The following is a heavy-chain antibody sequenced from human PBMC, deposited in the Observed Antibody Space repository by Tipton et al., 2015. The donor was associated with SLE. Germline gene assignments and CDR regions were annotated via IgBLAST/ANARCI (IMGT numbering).Heavy chain of an antibody. V-gene: IGHV4-61*08. D-gene: IGHD4-11*01. CDR2: IYYSGST. Sequence: TLSLTCTVSGGSISSGGYYWSWIRQHPGKGLEWIGYIYYSGSTNYNPSLKSRVTISVDTSKNQFSLKLSSVTAADTAVYYCARHHYSNYVHDYWGQGTLVTVSS. CDR1: GGSISSGGYY. J-gene: IGHJ4*02. CDR3: ARHHYSNYVHDY.